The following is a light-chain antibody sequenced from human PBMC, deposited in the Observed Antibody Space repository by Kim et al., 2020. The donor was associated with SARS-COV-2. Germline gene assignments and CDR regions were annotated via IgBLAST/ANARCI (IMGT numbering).Light chain of an antibody. V-gene: IGLV6-57*03. J-gene: IGLJ3*02. CDR1: SGSIASYY. CDR2: EDN. CDR3: QSYDSSNLWV. Sequence: KTVTISCTRSSGSIASYYVQWYQQRPGSAPTTVIYEDNQRPSGVPDRFSGSIDSSSNSASLTISGLKTEDEADYYCQSYDSSNLWVFGGGTQLTVL.